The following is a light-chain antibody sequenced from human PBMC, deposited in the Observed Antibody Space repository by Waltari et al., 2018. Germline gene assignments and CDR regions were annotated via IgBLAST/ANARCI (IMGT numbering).Light chain of an antibody. CDR2: WAS. CDR3: QQYFDTPWT. J-gene: IGKJ1*01. V-gene: IGKV4-1*01. Sequence: DIVMTQSPDSLPVSLGERATINCKSSQTVFYNSDNKNYLSWYQQKPGQPHKLLIYWASTRESGVPDRFSGSGSGTDFDLTISDLQAEDVAVYFCQQYFDTPWTFGRGTKVEVK. CDR1: QTVFYNSDNKNY.